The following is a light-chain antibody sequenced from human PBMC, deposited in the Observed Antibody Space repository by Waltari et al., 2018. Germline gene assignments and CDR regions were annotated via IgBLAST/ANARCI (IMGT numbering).Light chain of an antibody. CDR1: QSVMTY. J-gene: IGKJ2*03. CDR2: EAS. V-gene: IGKV3-11*01. CDR3: QQHENLPYS. Sequence: EIVLTQSPATLSLSPGERATLSCRASQSVMTYLAWYRQRPGPSPRLLIYEASNRAPGIPARFSGSGSGTDFTLTISSLQPEDVGTYYCQQHENLPYSFGQGTKLEIK.